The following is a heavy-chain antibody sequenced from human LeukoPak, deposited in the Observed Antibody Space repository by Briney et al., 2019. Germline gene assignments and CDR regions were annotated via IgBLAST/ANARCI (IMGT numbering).Heavy chain of an antibody. CDR3: ARRASGSYDGRFDP. CDR2: IYYSGST. Sequence: SETLSLTCTVSGGSISSSSYYWGWIRQPPGKGLEWIGSIYYSGSTYYNPSLKSRVTISVDTSKNQFSLKLSSVTAADTAVYYCARRASGSYDGRFDPWGQGTLVTVSS. CDR1: GGSISSSSYY. J-gene: IGHJ5*02. V-gene: IGHV4-39*07. D-gene: IGHD3-10*01.